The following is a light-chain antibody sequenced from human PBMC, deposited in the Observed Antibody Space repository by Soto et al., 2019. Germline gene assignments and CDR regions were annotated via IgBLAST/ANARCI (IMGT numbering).Light chain of an antibody. CDR2: DAS. V-gene: IGKV3-11*01. J-gene: IGKJ4*01. CDR1: QSVSSY. CDR3: PQRSNWPRT. Sequence: EIVLTQSPATLSLSPGERATLSCRASQSVSSYLAWYQQKPGQAPRLLIYDASSRATGIPARFSGSGSGTDFTLNISRLEPEDCAVYYCPQRSNWPRTFGGGTKVEIK.